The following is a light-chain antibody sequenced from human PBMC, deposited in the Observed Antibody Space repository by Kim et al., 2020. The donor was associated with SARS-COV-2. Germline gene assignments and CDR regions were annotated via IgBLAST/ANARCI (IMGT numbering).Light chain of an antibody. CDR3: ERYDKLPLA. V-gene: IGKV1-33*01. J-gene: IGKJ4*01. CDR1: KDISNY. CDR2: DAS. Sequence: ASVGDRLTVPCQAIKDISNYINSYQQKPGNAPKLLIYDASNVETRVPPRGRGGGSGRQFSFSISSLRPQDIATYNCERYDKLPLALCGGAKVEIK.